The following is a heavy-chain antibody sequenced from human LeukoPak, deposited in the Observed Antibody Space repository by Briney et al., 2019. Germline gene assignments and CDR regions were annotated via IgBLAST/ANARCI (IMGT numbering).Heavy chain of an antibody. V-gene: IGHV3-23*01. CDR2: ISGSGGTT. Sequence: GGSLRLSCTASGFTFSSYAMSWVRQAPGKGPEWVSTISGSGGTTYYADSVKGRFTISRDNSRNTEYLQMNSLRAEDTAVYYCAKRTLTPSESRSQLDYWGQGTLVTASS. J-gene: IGHJ4*02. CDR3: AKRTLTPSESRSQLDY. D-gene: IGHD1-26*01. CDR1: GFTFSSYA.